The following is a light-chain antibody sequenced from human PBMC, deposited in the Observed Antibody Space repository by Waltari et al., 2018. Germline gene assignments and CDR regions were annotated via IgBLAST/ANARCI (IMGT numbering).Light chain of an antibody. CDR2: DVV. Sequence: QSALAQPASVSGSPGQSITISCTGTSTDVGASNLISWYQQLPGKAPKLILYDVVKRPSGVPSRFSGSKYGTTASLTISGLQTDDEATYYCCSYAGAYTFVFGGGTKLTVL. V-gene: IGLV2-11*01. J-gene: IGLJ3*02. CDR1: STDVGASNL. CDR3: CSYAGAYTFV.